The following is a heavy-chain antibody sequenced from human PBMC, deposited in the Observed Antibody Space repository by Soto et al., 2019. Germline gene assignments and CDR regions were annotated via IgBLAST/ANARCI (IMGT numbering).Heavy chain of an antibody. Sequence: QVQLVESGGGVVQPGRSLRLSCAASGFTFSSYGMHWVRQAPGKGLEWVAVIWYDGSNKYYADSVKGRFTISRDNSKNTLYLQMNSLRAEDTAVYYWAREVAVAGHFDYWGQGTLVTVSS. D-gene: IGHD6-19*01. CDR3: AREVAVAGHFDY. J-gene: IGHJ4*02. V-gene: IGHV3-33*01. CDR1: GFTFSSYG. CDR2: IWYDGSNK.